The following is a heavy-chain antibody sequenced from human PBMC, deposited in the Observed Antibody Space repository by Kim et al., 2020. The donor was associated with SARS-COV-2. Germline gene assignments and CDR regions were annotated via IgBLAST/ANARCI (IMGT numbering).Heavy chain of an antibody. CDR1: GFTFSSYA. J-gene: IGHJ4*02. CDR2: ISYDGSNK. CDR3: ARDQRGIVVVPAAMEGFGDY. D-gene: IGHD2-2*01. Sequence: GGSLRLSCAASGFTFSSYAMHWVRQAPGKGLEWVAVISYDGSNKYYADSVKGRFTISRDNSKNTLYLQMNSLRAEDTAVYYCARDQRGIVVVPAAMEGFGDYWGQGTLVTVSS. V-gene: IGHV3-30*04.